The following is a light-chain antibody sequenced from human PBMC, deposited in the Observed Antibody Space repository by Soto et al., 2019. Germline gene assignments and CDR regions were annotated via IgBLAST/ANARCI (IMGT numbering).Light chain of an antibody. CDR3: QQFNYWPPIT. J-gene: IGKJ5*01. CDR2: GAS. CDR1: QSVSSN. Sequence: DIVLTQSPATLSVSPGERATLSCMASQSVSSNLAWYQQIPGRAPRLLIYGASTRASGIPARFSASGSGTEFTLTISSLQSEDFAFYYCQQFNYWPPITLCQGTRLEIK. V-gene: IGKV3-15*01.